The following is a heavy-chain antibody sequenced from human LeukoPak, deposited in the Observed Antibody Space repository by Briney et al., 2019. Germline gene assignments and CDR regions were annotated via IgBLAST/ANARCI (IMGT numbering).Heavy chain of an antibody. J-gene: IGHJ6*03. CDR3: ARVNLYDFWSGYYGYPGQLYYYYYMDV. Sequence: GGSLRLSCAASGFTFSSYAMHWVRQAPGKGLEWVAVISYDGSNKYYADSVKGRFTISRDNSKNTLYLQMNSLRAEDTAVYYCARVNLYDFWSGYYGYPGQLYYYYYMDVWGKGTTVTVSS. D-gene: IGHD3-3*01. V-gene: IGHV3-30*04. CDR2: ISYDGSNK. CDR1: GFTFSSYA.